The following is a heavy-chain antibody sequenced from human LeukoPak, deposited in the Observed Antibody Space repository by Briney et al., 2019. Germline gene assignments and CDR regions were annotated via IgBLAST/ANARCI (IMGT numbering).Heavy chain of an antibody. J-gene: IGHJ4*02. CDR2: IYHSGST. CDR1: GGSISSGGYS. CDR3: ARSSGYPNYYFDY. V-gene: IGHV4-30-2*01. Sequence: TSETLSLTCTVSGGSISSGGYSWSWIRQPPGKGLEWIGYIYHSGSTYYNPSLKSRVTISVDRSKNQFSLKLSSVTAADTAVYYCARSSGYPNYYFDYWGQGTLVTVSS. D-gene: IGHD3-22*01.